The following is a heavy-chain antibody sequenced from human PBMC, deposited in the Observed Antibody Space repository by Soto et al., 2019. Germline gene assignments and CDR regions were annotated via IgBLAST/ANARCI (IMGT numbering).Heavy chain of an antibody. Sequence: GGSLRLSCAASGFTFSSYAMGWVRQGPGKGLEWVAVVSIGGSTHYADSVRGRFTISRDNSKNTLSLQMSSLTAEDTAVYFCAKRRGAGGHFDYWGQGALVTVSS. J-gene: IGHJ4*02. D-gene: IGHD2-15*01. CDR3: AKRRGAGGHFDY. CDR2: VSIGGST. V-gene: IGHV3-23*01. CDR1: GFTFSSYA.